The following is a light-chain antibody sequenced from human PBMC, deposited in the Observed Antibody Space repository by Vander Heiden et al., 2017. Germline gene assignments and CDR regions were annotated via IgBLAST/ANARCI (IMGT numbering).Light chain of an antibody. V-gene: IGLV3-19*01. CDR1: SLRSYY. CDR2: GKN. CDR3: NSRDSSGNHWV. J-gene: IGLJ3*02. Sequence: SSELTQDPAVSVALGQTVRITFRGDSLRSYYASWYQQKPGQAPVLVIYGKNNRPSGIPDRFSGSSSGNTASLTITGAQAEDEADYYCNSRDSSGNHWVFGGGTKLTVL.